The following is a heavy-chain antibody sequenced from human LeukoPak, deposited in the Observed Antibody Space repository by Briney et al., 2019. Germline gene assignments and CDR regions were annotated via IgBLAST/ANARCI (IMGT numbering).Heavy chain of an antibody. V-gene: IGHV4-59*08. CDR2: IYYSGST. D-gene: IGHD3-22*01. Sequence: PSETLSLTCTVSGGSISSYYWSWIRQPPGKGLEWIGYIYYSGSTNYNPSLKSRVTISVDTSKNQFSLKLSSVTAADTAVYNCARRLHDSSGYFLDYWGQGTLVTVSS. J-gene: IGHJ4*02. CDR1: GGSISSYY. CDR3: ARRLHDSSGYFLDY.